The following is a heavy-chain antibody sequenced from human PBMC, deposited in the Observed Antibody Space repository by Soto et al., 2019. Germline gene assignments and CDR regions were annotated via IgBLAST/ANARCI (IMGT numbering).Heavy chain of an antibody. CDR2: IYYSGGT. CDR1: GGSISSSSYF. Sequence: PSEILSLTCTVSGGSISSSSYFWGWIRQPPGKGLERIGSIYYSGGTYYNPSLKSRVTISVDTSKNQFSLKLSSVTAADTAVYYCARGVLRYIDWSRESGNYFDSWGQGTLVTVSS. CDR3: ARGVLRYIDWSRESGNYFDS. V-gene: IGHV4-39*01. D-gene: IGHD3-9*01. J-gene: IGHJ4*02.